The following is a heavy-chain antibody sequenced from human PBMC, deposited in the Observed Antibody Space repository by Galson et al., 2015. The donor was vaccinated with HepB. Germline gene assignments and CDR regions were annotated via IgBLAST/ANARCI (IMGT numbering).Heavy chain of an antibody. J-gene: IGHJ4*02. CDR3: ARGSGSYYGTKFDY. V-gene: IGHV3-48*02. CDR1: GFTFSTYS. CDR2: IGNSRSDI. Sequence: SLRLSCAASGFTFSTYSMNWVRQAPGKGLEWVSYIGNSRSDISYSDSVKGRFTISRDNAKNSLYLQMNSLRDEDTAVYYCARGSGSYYGTKFDYWGQGTLVTVSS. D-gene: IGHD3-10*01.